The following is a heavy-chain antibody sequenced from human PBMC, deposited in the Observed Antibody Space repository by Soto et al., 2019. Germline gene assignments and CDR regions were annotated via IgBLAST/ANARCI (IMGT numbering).Heavy chain of an antibody. CDR2: VSYDGTNK. V-gene: IGHV3-30*10. D-gene: IGHD3-10*01. Sequence: QVQLVESGGGVVQPGKSLRLSCSASGFAFYNFAMHWVRQAPGKGLEWVAVVSYDGTNKYYTDSVKGRFTISRDNSKNSIYLQMNSLRTDDSGVYCWAWLEYLALGNSGSSEDWGQGTVVTVSS. CDR1: GFAFYNFA. CDR3: AWLEYLALGNSGSSED. J-gene: IGHJ4*02.